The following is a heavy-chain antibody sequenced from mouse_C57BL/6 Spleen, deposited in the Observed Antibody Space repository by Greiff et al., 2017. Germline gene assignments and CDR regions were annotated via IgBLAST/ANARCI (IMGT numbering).Heavy chain of an antibody. V-gene: IGHV5-4*01. CDR2: ISDGGSYT. Sequence: EVQGVESGGGLVKPGGSLKLSCAASGFTFSSYAMSWVRQTPEKRLEWVATISDGGSYTYYPDNVKGRFTISRDNAKNNLYLQMSHLKSEDTAMYYCAREGAALDYWGQGTTLTVSS. CDR3: AREGAALDY. CDR1: GFTFSSYA. J-gene: IGHJ2*01. D-gene: IGHD6-1*01.